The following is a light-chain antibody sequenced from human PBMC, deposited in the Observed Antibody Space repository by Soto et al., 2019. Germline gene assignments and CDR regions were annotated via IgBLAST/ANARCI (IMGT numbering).Light chain of an antibody. V-gene: IGKV3-15*01. CDR1: QSVTSN. Sequence: EIVLTKYTATLSVSPGERATLSCRGSQSVTSNLAWYQQKPGQAPRLLIYGASTRATGIPAKFCGSGSGTEFTLTITSLQSEDFAVYYCQHYNNWPPWTFGQGSKVDIK. CDR3: QHYNNWPPWT. CDR2: GAS. J-gene: IGKJ1*01.